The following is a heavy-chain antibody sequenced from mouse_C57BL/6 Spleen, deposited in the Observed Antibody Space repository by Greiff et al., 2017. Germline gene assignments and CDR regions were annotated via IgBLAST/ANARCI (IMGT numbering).Heavy chain of an antibody. D-gene: IGHD3-1*01. CDR2: ISSGSSTI. CDR1: GFTFSDYG. J-gene: IGHJ4*01. CDR3: ARKVSGAAMDY. Sequence: EVKLVESGGGLVKPGGSLKLSCAASGFTFSDYGMHWVRQAPEKGLEWVAYISSGSSTIYYADTVKGRFTISRENAKNTLFLQMTSLRSEDTAMYYCARKVSGAAMDYWGQGTSVTVSS. V-gene: IGHV5-17*01.